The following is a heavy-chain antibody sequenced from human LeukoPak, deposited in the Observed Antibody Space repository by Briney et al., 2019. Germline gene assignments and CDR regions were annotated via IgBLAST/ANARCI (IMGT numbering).Heavy chain of an antibody. CDR3: ARVLLWFGEFDDAFDI. CDR2: ISAYNGNT. J-gene: IGHJ3*02. CDR1: GYTFTSYG. V-gene: IGHV1-18*01. Sequence: ASVKVSCKASGYTFTSYGISWVRQAPGQGLEWMGWISAYNGNTNYAQKLQGRVTMTTDTSTSTAYMELRSLRSDDTAVYYCARVLLWFGEFDDAFDIWGQGTMVTVSS. D-gene: IGHD3-10*01.